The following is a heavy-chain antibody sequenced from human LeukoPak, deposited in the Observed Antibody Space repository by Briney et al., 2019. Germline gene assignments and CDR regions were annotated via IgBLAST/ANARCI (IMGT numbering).Heavy chain of an antibody. V-gene: IGHV3-74*01. CDR1: GFTFGNSW. J-gene: IGHJ3*01. CDR2: INADGSTA. CDR3: VVVVEPPDSDGFDV. Sequence: GGSLRLSCAASGFTFGNSWVHWVRQAPGKGLVWVSLINADGSTATYADSVKGRFSISRDNARNTLSLQMNSLTIEDTAVYYCVVVVEPPDSDGFDVWGQGTMITVSS. D-gene: IGHD1-14*01.